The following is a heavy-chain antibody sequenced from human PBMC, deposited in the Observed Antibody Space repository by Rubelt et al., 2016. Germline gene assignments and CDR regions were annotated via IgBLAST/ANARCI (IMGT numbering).Heavy chain of an antibody. J-gene: IGHJ4*02. CDR2: IKGDGSWT. V-gene: IGHV3-74*01. D-gene: IGHD3-10*01. Sequence: GKGLVWVSRIKGDGSWTSYADSVKGRFTISRDNAKNTLYLQMNSLRVEDTAVYYCSRRQYYGSGSQDYWGQGTLVTVSS. CDR3: SRRQYYGSGSQDY.